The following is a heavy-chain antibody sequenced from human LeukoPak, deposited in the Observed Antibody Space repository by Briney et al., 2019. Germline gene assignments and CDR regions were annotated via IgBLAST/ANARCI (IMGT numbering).Heavy chain of an antibody. D-gene: IGHD6-19*01. CDR1: GFTVSSNY. CDR2: IYSGGST. Sequence: GGSLSPSCAASGFTVSSNYMSWVRQAPGKGLEWVSVIYSGGSTYYADSVKGRFTISRDNSKNTLYLQMNSLRAEDTAVYYCARTDGGWYGYWGQGTLVTVSS. V-gene: IGHV3-53*01. CDR3: ARTDGGWYGY. J-gene: IGHJ1*01.